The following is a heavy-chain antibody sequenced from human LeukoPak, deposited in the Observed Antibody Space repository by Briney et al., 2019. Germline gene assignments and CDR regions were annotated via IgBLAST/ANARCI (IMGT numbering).Heavy chain of an antibody. CDR1: GGSISSYY. Sequence: SETLSLTCTVSGGSISSYYWSWIRQPPGKGLEWIGYIYYSGSTNYNPSLKSRVTISVDTSKNQFSLKLSSVTAADTAVYYCARGSRFLEWFPRGYYFDYWGQGTLVTVSS. CDR2: IYYSGST. D-gene: IGHD3-3*01. J-gene: IGHJ4*02. V-gene: IGHV4-59*01. CDR3: ARGSRFLEWFPRGYYFDY.